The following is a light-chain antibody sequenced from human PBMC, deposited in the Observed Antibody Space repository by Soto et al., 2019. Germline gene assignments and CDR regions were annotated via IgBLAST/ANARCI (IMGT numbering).Light chain of an antibody. V-gene: IGLV2-14*01. Sequence: QSVLTQPASVSGSPGQSITISCTGTSSDVGGYDYVSWYQHHPGKAPKLIIFEVSDRPSGVSNRFSGSKSGNTASLTISGLQVEDEADYYCTSYATSSPYVFGTGTKVT. CDR1: SSDVGGYDY. CDR3: TSYATSSPYV. CDR2: EVS. J-gene: IGLJ1*01.